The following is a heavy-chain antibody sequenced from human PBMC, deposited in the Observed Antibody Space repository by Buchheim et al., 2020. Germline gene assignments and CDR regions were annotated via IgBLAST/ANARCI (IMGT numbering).Heavy chain of an antibody. Sequence: QVQLVESGGGVVQPGRSLRLSCAASGFTFSSYGMHWVRQAPGKGLEWVAVISYDGSNKYYADSVKGRFTISRDNSKNTLYLQMNSLRAEDTAVYYCAKDAPESRWLLDYWGQGTL. CDR2: ISYDGSNK. CDR1: GFTFSSYG. V-gene: IGHV3-30*18. CDR3: AKDAPESRWLLDY. D-gene: IGHD5-24*01. J-gene: IGHJ4*02.